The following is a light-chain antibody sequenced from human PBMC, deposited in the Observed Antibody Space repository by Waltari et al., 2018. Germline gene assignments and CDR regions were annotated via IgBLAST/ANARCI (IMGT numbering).Light chain of an antibody. V-gene: IGLV2-14*03. CDR2: DVN. CDR1: SSAVGEYHY. Sequence: QSALTQPASVSGSPGQSLTISCTGTSSAVGEYHYVSWYHQHPGKAPKLMIYDVNNRPSGVSNRFSGSKSGNTASLTISGLLAEDEADYYCSSFTTSSTYVFGTGTKVTVL. J-gene: IGLJ1*01. CDR3: SSFTTSSTYV.